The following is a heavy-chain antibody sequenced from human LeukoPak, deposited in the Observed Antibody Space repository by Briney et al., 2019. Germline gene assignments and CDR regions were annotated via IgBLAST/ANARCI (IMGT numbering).Heavy chain of an antibody. CDR3: GRAMEVYQLLPDY. D-gene: IGHD2-2*01. CDR2: INSDGSST. Sequence: PGGSLRLSCAASGFTFSSYWMHWVRQAPGKGLVWVSRINSDGSSTSYADSVKGRFTISRDNAKNTLYLQMNSLRAEDTAVYYCGRAMEVYQLLPDYWGQGTLVTVSS. J-gene: IGHJ4*02. CDR1: GFTFSSYW. V-gene: IGHV3-74*01.